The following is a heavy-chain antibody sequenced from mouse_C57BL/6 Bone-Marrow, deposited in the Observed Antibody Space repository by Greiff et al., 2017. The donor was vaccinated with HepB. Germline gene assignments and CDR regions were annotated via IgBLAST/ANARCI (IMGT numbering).Heavy chain of an antibody. CDR1: GYTFTSYW. CDR2: IDPSDSYT. CDR3: ARSGFAY. J-gene: IGHJ3*01. V-gene: IGHV1-59*01. Sequence: QVQLKQPGAELVRPGTSVKLSCKASGYTFTSYWMHWVKQRPGQGLEWIGVIDPSDSYTNYNQQFKGKATLTVDTSSSTAYMQLSSLTSEDSAVYYCARSGFAYWGQGTLVTVSA.